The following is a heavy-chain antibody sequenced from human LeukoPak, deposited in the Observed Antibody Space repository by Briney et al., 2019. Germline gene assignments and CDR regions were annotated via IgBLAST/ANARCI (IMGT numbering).Heavy chain of an antibody. CDR2: IYYSGST. CDR3: ARIVVVPAAKEHYYYMDV. Sequence: PSETLSLTCTVSGGSISSYYWSWIRQPPGKGLEWIGYIYYSGSTNYNPSLKSRVTISVDASKNQFSLKLSSVTAADTAVYYCARIVVVPAAKEHYYYMDVWGKGTTVTVSS. D-gene: IGHD2-2*01. CDR1: GGSISSYY. V-gene: IGHV4-59*12. J-gene: IGHJ6*03.